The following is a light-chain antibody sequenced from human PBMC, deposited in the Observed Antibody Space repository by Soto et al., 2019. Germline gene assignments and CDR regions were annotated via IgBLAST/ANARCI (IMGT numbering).Light chain of an antibody. CDR2: AAS. Sequence: IPMTQSPSSLSASVGDRVTITCRASQSIGNFLNWYQQSPGKAPKLLIDAASSFESGVPSRFTAGASGTEFTLTISSLQPEDSATYYCQHSYTTPPYSFGQGTNLEIK. CDR1: QSIGNF. CDR3: QHSYTTPPYS. V-gene: IGKV1-39*01. J-gene: IGKJ2*01.